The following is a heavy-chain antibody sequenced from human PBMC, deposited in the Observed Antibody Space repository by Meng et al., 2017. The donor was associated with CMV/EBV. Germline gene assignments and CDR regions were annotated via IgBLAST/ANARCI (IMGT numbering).Heavy chain of an antibody. Sequence: ASVKVSCKASGYTFTGYYMHWVRQAPGQGLEWMGWINPNSGGTNYAQKFQGRVTMTRDTSISTGYMELSRLRSDDTAVYYCARDRHAQKLRYCSSTSCPPGYWGQGTLVTVSS. CDR2: INPNSGGT. J-gene: IGHJ4*02. D-gene: IGHD2-2*01. CDR1: GYTFTGYY. CDR3: ARDRHAQKLRYCSSTSCPPGY. V-gene: IGHV1-2*02.